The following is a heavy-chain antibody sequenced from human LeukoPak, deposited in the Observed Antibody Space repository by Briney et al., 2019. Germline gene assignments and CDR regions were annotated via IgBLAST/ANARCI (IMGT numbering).Heavy chain of an antibody. D-gene: IGHD6-13*01. V-gene: IGHV3-23*01. CDR1: GFTFSSYA. CDR2: ISGSGGST. J-gene: IGHJ4*02. Sequence: GGSLRLSCAASGFTFSSYAMSWVRQAPGKGLEWVSAISGSGGSTYYADSVKGRFTISRDNSKNTLYLQMNSLRAEDTAVYYCAKRGIIAAAGEGYYFDYWGQGTLVTVSS. CDR3: AKRGIIAAAGEGYYFDY.